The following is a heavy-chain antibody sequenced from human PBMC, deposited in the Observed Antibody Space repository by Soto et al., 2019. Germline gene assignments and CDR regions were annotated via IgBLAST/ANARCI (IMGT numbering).Heavy chain of an antibody. J-gene: IGHJ4*02. CDR2: INPGNGDT. CDR3: ARGPSGGSFDY. V-gene: IGHV1-3*01. CDR1: GYSFTTYF. Sequence: QVQLVQSGAEVKKPGASVKVSCKASGYSFTTYFMHWMRQAPGQRLEWMAWINPGNGDTKYSQNLQGRVTITRDTSANTVYMEVSSLTSEDTAVYYCARGPSGGSFDYWGQGTLVTVSS.